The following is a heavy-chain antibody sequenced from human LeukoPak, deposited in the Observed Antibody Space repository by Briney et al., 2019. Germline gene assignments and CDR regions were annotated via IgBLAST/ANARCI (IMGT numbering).Heavy chain of an antibody. J-gene: IGHJ4*02. D-gene: IGHD6-6*01. CDR3: ARGLYGSSPFDY. Sequence: SETLSLTCTVSGGSISSYYWSWIRQPPGKGLAWIGYIYYSGSTNYNPSLKSRVTISVDTSKNQFSLKLSSVTAADTAVYYCARGLYGSSPFDYWGQGTLVTVSS. CDR1: GGSISSYY. V-gene: IGHV4-59*01. CDR2: IYYSGST.